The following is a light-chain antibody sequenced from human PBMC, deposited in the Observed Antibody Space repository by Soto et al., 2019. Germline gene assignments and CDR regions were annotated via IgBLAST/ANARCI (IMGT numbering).Light chain of an antibody. V-gene: IGKV3-20*01. Sequence: EFVLTQSPGTLSLSPGERATLSCRASQSVSSSYLAWYQQKPGQAPRLLIYGASNRASGIPDRFSGGASGTGVTLPSSRLEPEDFAVYFCQQYGGSPPFTFGQGTKVEIK. CDR3: QQYGGSPPFT. CDR1: QSVSSSY. J-gene: IGKJ2*01. CDR2: GAS.